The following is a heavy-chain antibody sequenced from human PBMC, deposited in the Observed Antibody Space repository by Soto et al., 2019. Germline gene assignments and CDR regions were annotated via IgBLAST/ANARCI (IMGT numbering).Heavy chain of an antibody. D-gene: IGHD6-6*01. CDR3: ARHYEYSSSRGYYYYGMDV. CDR1: GYSFTSYW. CDR2: IYPGDSDT. Sequence: GESLKISCNGSGYSFTSYWIGWVRQMPGKGLEWMGIIYPGDSDTRYSPSFQGQVTISADKSISTAYLQWSSLKASDTAMYYCARHYEYSSSRGYYYYGMDVWGQGTTVTVSS. V-gene: IGHV5-51*01. J-gene: IGHJ6*02.